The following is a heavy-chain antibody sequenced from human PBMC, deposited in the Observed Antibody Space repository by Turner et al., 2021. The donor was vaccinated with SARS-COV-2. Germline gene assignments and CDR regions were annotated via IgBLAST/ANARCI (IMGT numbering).Heavy chain of an antibody. V-gene: IGHV3-9*01. Sequence: EVQLVESGGGLGQPGRSLWRACSASGFTFDDYAMHWVRQAPGKGLEWVSGISWNSGTIDYADSVKGRFTISRDNAKNSLYLQMNSLRAEDTALYYCAKLAARSAYYYYGMDVWGQGTTVTVSS. J-gene: IGHJ6*02. CDR2: ISWNSGTI. CDR1: GFTFDDYA. CDR3: AKLAARSAYYYYGMDV. D-gene: IGHD6-6*01.